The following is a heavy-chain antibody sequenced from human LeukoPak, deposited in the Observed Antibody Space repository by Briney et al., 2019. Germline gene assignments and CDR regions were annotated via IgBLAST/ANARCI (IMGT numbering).Heavy chain of an antibody. CDR3: ARSGGWYDY. CDR1: GFTFSSYA. CDR2: ISDSGGST. D-gene: IGHD6-19*01. J-gene: IGHJ4*02. Sequence: GGSLRLSCAASGFTFSSYAMSWVRQAPGKGLEWASTISDSGGSTYYADSVKGRFTISRDNSKNTLYLQMNSLRAEDTAVYYCARSGGWYDYWGQGTLVTVSS. V-gene: IGHV3-23*01.